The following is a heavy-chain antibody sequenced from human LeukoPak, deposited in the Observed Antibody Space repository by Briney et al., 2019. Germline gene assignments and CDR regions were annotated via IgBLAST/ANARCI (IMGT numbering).Heavy chain of an antibody. Sequence: GGSLRLSCAASGFTFSSYGMHWVRQAPGKGLEWVAFIRYDGSNKYYADSVKGRFTISRDNSKNTLYLQMNSLRAKDTAVYYCAKDRIAAAYYFDYWGQGTLVTVSS. CDR2: IRYDGSNK. D-gene: IGHD6-13*01. J-gene: IGHJ4*02. CDR1: GFTFSSYG. CDR3: AKDRIAAAYYFDY. V-gene: IGHV3-30*02.